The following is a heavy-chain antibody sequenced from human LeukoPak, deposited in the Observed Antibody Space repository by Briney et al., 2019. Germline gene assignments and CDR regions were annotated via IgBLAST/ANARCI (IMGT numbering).Heavy chain of an antibody. CDR2: IYYSGST. J-gene: IGHJ5*02. D-gene: IGHD3-9*01. V-gene: IGHV4-59*06. Sequence: SETLPLTCSVHGGSFRCYYWSWIRQPPGKGLEWIGYIYYSGSTYYNPPLKSRVTITVDTSKNQFSPKLSSVTAADTAVYYCARGRDDILTGYYNSWFDPWGQGTLVTVSS. CDR3: ARGRDDILTGYYNSWFDP. CDR1: GGSFRCYY.